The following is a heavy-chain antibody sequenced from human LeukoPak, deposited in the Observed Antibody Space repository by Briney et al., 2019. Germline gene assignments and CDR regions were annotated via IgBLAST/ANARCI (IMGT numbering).Heavy chain of an antibody. Sequence: GGSLRLSCATFGFAFSDYWMTWVRQAPGKGLEWVANINREGNEKYYVDSVKGRFTISRDNAKNSVDLQMNSLRVEDTAVFYCAAWTDRGYNFWGQGTLVTVSS. CDR3: AAWTDRGYNF. D-gene: IGHD5-24*01. CDR2: INREGNEK. V-gene: IGHV3-7*01. CDR1: GFAFSDYW. J-gene: IGHJ4*02.